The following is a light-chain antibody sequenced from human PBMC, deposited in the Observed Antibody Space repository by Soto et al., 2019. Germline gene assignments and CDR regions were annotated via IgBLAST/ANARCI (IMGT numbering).Light chain of an antibody. CDR1: ESIDRW. J-gene: IGKJ1*01. CDR2: KAS. V-gene: IGKV1-5*03. CDR3: HQYHTYWT. Sequence: DIQMTQSPSTLSASVGDRVTITCRASESIDRWLAWHQQKPGKAPKLLIYKASSFQNGVPSRFSGSGSGTEFPLTSSNLQPDDFASYCGHQYHTYWTFGQGTKVEIK.